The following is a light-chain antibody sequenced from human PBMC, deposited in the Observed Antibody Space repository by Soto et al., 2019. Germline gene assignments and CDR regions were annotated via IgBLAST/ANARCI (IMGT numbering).Light chain of an antibody. J-gene: IGKJ4*01. CDR3: QQRSNWPLAL. V-gene: IGKV3-11*01. CDR1: QSVSSH. CDR2: DAS. Sequence: EIVLTQSRASRSLSPGERATLSCRASQSVSSHLAWYQQKPGQAPRLLIYDASNRATGIPARFSGSGSGTDFTLTISSLEPEDFAVYYCQQRSNWPLALFGGGTKVDIK.